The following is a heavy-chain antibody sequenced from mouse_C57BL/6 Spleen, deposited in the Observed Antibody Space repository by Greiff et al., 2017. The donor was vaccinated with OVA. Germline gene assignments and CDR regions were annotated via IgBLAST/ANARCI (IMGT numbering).Heavy chain of an antibody. Sequence: EVQLQESGGGLVQPKGSLKLSCAASGFSFNTYAMNWVRQAPGKGLEWVARIRSKSNNYATYYADSVKDRFTISRDDSESMLYLQMNNLKTEDTAMYYCVRQTYYDYDGYAMDYWGQGTSVTVSS. D-gene: IGHD2-4*01. CDR3: VRQTYYDYDGYAMDY. J-gene: IGHJ4*01. CDR2: IRSKSNNYAT. V-gene: IGHV10-1*01. CDR1: GFSFNTYA.